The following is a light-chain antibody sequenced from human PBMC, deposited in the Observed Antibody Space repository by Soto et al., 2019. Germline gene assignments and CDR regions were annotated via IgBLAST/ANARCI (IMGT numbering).Light chain of an antibody. CDR2: AAS. V-gene: IGKV1-9*01. Sequence: DIQLTQSPSFLSASVGDRVTITCRACQGISSYLAWYQQKPGKAPKLLIYAASTLQSGVPSRFSGSGSGTDFTLTISSLQPEDFATYYCQQLNSYPPTFGGGTKVEIK. CDR3: QQLNSYPPT. CDR1: QGISSY. J-gene: IGKJ4*01.